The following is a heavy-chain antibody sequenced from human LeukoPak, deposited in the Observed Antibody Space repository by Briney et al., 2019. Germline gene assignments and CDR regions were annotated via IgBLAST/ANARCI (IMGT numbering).Heavy chain of an antibody. Sequence: SETLSLTCTVSGGSISSHYWSWIRQPPGKGLEWIGESTHSGSTNYNPSLKSRVTISVDTSKNQFSLKLTSVTAADTAVYHCARGRTGAAALDFWGPGTLVTVSS. CDR2: STHSGST. CDR1: GGSISSHY. CDR3: ARGRTGAAALDF. J-gene: IGHJ4*02. V-gene: IGHV4-34*01. D-gene: IGHD2-2*01.